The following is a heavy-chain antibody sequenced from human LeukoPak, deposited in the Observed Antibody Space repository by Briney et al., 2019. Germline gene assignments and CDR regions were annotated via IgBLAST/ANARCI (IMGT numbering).Heavy chain of an antibody. J-gene: IGHJ4*02. CDR1: GYTFTGYY. D-gene: IGHD3-22*01. CDR3: ARERLTLYYYDSSGYPDDY. Sequence: ASVKVSCKASGYTFTGYYMHWVRQAPGQGLEWMGRINPNSGGTNYAQKFQGRVTMTRDTSISTAYMELCRLRSDDTAVYYCARERLTLYYYDSSGYPDDYWGQGTLVTVSS. CDR2: INPNSGGT. V-gene: IGHV1-2*06.